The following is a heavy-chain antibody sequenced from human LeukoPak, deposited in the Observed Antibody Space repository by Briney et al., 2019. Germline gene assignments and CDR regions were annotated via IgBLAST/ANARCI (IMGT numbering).Heavy chain of an antibody. Sequence: PSQTLSLTCTVSGGSISSGSYYWSWIRQPAGKGLEWIGRIYTSGSTNYNPSLKSRVTISVDTSKNQFSLELSSVTAADTAVYYCARSSSSWNWGQGTLVTVSS. CDR2: IYTSGST. CDR1: GGSISSGSYY. J-gene: IGHJ4*02. D-gene: IGHD6-13*01. CDR3: ARSSSSWN. V-gene: IGHV4-61*02.